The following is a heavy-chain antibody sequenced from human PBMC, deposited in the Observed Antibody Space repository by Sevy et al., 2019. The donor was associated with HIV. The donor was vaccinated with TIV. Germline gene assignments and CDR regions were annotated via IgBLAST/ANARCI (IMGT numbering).Heavy chain of an antibody. CDR3: ARGGPDSNWFRSFDY. Sequence: EGSLRLSCAVSGLTVSSDYMSWVRQAPGKALEWVSLIYSGGATYYADSVNGRFTISGDDSKNTLYLQMDSLRAEDTAVYYCARGGPDSNWFRSFDYWGRGTLVTVSS. CDR2: IYSGGAT. CDR1: GLTVSSDY. J-gene: IGHJ4*02. D-gene: IGHD6-13*01. V-gene: IGHV3-53*01.